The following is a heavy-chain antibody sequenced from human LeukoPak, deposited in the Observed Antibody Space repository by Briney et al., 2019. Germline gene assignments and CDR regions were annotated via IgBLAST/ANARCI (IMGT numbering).Heavy chain of an antibody. D-gene: IGHD5-24*01. V-gene: IGHV3-23*01. CDR3: AKRYTDTGSFDY. CDR2: ISGNGVSI. Sequence: GGSLRLSYAASGFTFSSYSMSWVRQAPGKGLQWVSSISGNGVSIYYADSVKGRFTISRDNSKNTLYLQMNSLRAEDTAVYYCAKRYTDTGSFDYWGQGTLVTVSS. CDR1: GFTFSSYS. J-gene: IGHJ4*02.